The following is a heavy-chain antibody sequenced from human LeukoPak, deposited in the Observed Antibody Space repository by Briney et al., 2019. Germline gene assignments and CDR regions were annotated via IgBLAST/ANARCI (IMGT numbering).Heavy chain of an antibody. CDR2: IYSGGST. CDR3: ARDHNYGSDY. J-gene: IGHJ4*02. V-gene: IGHV3-53*01. CDR1: GLTVSSNY. D-gene: IGHD5-18*01. Sequence: GGSLRLSCVASGLTVSSNYMSWVRQAPGKGLEWVSVIYSGGSTYYADSVKGRFTVSRDNSKNTLYLQMNSLRVEDTAVYYCARDHNYGSDYWGQGTLVTVSS.